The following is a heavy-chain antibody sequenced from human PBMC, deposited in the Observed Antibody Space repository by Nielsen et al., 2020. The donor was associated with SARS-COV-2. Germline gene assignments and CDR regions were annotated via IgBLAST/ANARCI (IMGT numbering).Heavy chain of an antibody. D-gene: IGHD2-2*01. Sequence: WIRQPPGKGLEWVSSSSSSSSYIYYADSVKGRFTISRDNAKNSLYLQMNSLRAEDTAVYYCASSESGPAASGYVGNAFDIWGQGTTVTVSS. J-gene: IGHJ3*02. CDR2: SSSSSSYI. V-gene: IGHV3-21*01. CDR3: ASSESGPAASGYVGNAFDI.